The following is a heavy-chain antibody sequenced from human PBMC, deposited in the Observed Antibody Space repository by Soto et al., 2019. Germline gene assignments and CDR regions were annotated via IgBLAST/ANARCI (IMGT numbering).Heavy chain of an antibody. J-gene: IGHJ4*02. CDR1: GYTFTSYG. D-gene: IGHD3-10*01. CDR3: ARDLIVIAYGSGTNLGCY. Sequence: QVQLVQSGAEVKKPGASVKVSCKASGYTFTSYGISWVRQAPGQGLEWMGWISAYNSNTNYAQKLQGRVTMTTDTSTSTAYMELRSLRSDDTAVYYCARDLIVIAYGSGTNLGCYWGQGTLVTVSS. V-gene: IGHV1-18*01. CDR2: ISAYNSNT.